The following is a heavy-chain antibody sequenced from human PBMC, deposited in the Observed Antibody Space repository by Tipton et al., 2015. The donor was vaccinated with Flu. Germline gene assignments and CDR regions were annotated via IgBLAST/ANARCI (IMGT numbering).Heavy chain of an antibody. V-gene: IGHV4-59*01. D-gene: IGHD4-11*01. CDR2: IYYSGST. Sequence: TLSLTCTVSGGSISSYYWSWIRQSPGKGLEWIGYIYYSGSTNYNPSLKSRVTISVDTSKNQFSLKLSSVTAADTAVYYCARAVTCYYGMDFWGQGTTVSVSS. J-gene: IGHJ6*02. CDR1: GGSISSYY. CDR3: ARAVTCYYGMDF.